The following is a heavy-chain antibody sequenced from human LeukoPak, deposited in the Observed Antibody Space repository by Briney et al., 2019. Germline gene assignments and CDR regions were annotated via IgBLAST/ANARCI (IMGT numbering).Heavy chain of an antibody. V-gene: IGHV1-2*06. D-gene: IGHD5-12*01. Sequence: ASVKVSCKASGYTFTGYYMHWVRQAPGQGLEWMGRINPNSGGTNYAQKFQGRVTMTRDTSISTAYMELSRLRSDDTAVYYCARDGRYSGYDYDYYYYGMDVWGQGTTVTVSS. CDR2: INPNSGGT. J-gene: IGHJ6*02. CDR1: GYTFTGYY. CDR3: ARDGRYSGYDYDYYYYGMDV.